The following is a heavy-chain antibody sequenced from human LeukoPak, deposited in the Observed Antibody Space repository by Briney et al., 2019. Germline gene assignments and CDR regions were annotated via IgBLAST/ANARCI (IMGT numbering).Heavy chain of an antibody. J-gene: IGHJ4*02. CDR1: GGSISSYY. Sequence: SETLSLTCTVSGGSISSYYWSWIRQPPGKGLEWIGYIYYSGSTSYNPSLKSRVTISVDTSKNQFSLKPSSVTAADTAVYYCARVCGGDCYSDAMDYWGQGTLVTVSS. CDR3: ARVCGGDCYSDAMDY. V-gene: IGHV4-59*01. D-gene: IGHD2-21*02. CDR2: IYYSGST.